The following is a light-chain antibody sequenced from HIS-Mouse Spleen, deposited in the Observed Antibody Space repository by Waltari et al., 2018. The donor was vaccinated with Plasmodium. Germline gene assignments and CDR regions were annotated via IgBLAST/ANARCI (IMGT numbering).Light chain of an antibody. CDR2: EGS. CDR3: CSYAGSSTYV. CDR1: NSDVGGYNL. Sequence: QSALTHPASVSGHPGKSFTISCPGTNSDVGGYNLVPWYQQHPGKAPKLMIYEGSKRPSGVSNRFSGSKSGNTASLTISGLQAEDEADYYCCSYAGSSTYVFGTGTKVTVL. V-gene: IGLV2-23*01. J-gene: IGLJ1*01.